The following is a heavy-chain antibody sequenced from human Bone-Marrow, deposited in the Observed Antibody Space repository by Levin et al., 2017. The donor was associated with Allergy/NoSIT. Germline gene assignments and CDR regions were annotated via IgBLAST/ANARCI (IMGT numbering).Heavy chain of an antibody. CDR2: ISYNSDDI. D-gene: IGHD4-11*01. CDR1: GFTFDDYG. V-gene: IGHV3-9*01. CDR3: AKDIIPYSTSSAEFDY. J-gene: IGHJ4*02. Sequence: SLKISCAASGFTFDDYGMHWVRQAPGKGLEWVSGISYNSDDIDYADSVKGRFTISRDNAENSLYLQMNSLSAEDTAFYYCAKDIIPYSTSSAEFDYWGQGTLVTVSS.